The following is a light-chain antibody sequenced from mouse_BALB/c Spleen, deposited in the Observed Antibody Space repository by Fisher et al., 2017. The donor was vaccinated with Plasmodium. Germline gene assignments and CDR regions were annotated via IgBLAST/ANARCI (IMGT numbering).Light chain of an antibody. CDR2: HIS. CDR3: QQGDTLPWT. CDR1: QDISNY. Sequence: MTQSPSSLSASLGDRVTISCRASQDISNYLNWYQQKPDGTVKLLIYHISRLHSGVPSRFSGSGSGTDYSLTISNLEQDDIATYFCQQGDTLPWTFGGGTKLEIK. J-gene: IGKJ1*01. V-gene: IGKV10-96*01.